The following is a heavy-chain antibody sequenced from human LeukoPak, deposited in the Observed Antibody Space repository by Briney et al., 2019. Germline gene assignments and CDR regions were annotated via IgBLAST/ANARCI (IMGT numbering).Heavy chain of an antibody. D-gene: IGHD2-15*01. CDR3: AVLAVPAVGY. CDR2: IRASGDRT. J-gene: IGHJ4*02. CDR1: GFTFINYG. V-gene: IGHV3-23*01. Sequence: GGSLRLSCVVSGFTFINYGMSWVRQAPGKGLEWVSTIRASGDRTYYAESVEGRFTMSGDKSKNTLYLQMSNLRAEDTAVYHCAVLAVPAVGYWGQGTLVIVSS.